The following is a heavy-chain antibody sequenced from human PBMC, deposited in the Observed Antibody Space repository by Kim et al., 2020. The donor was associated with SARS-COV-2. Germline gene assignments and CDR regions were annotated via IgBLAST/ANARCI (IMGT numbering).Heavy chain of an antibody. V-gene: IGHV3-33*01. CDR3: ARDLTYYGSGSYVSFYYYGMDV. D-gene: IGHD3-10*01. J-gene: IGHJ6*02. Sequence: GGSLRLSCAASGFTFSSYGMHWVRQAPGKGLEWVAVIWYDGSNKYYADSVKGRFTISRDNSKNTLYLQMNSLRAEDTAVYYCARDLTYYGSGSYVSFYYYGMDVWGQGTTVTVSS. CDR2: IWYDGSNK. CDR1: GFTFSSYG.